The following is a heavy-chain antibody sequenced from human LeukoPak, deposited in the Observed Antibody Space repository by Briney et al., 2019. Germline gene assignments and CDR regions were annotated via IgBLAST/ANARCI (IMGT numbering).Heavy chain of an antibody. CDR1: GFTFSSYA. D-gene: IGHD2-2*01. V-gene: IGHV3-23*01. J-gene: IGHJ6*04. Sequence: GGSLRLSCAASGFTFSSYAMSWVRQAPGKGLEWVSAISGSGGSTYYADSVKGRFTISRDNSKNTLYLQMNSPRAEDTAVYYCAKVGGTSDYYGMDVWGKGTTVTVSS. CDR2: ISGSGGST. CDR3: AKVGGTSDYYGMDV.